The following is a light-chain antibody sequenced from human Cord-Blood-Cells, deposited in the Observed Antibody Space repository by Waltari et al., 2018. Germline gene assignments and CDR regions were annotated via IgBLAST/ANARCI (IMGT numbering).Light chain of an antibody. CDR3: SSYTSSRSYV. Sequence: QSALTQPASVSGSPGQPITISCPGTSSDVGGYNYVSWYQHHPGKAPKLMIYDVSNRPSGVSNRFSGSKSGNTASLTISGLQAEDEADYYCSSYTSSRSYVFGTGTKVTVL. J-gene: IGLJ1*01. CDR2: DVS. CDR1: SSDVGGYNY. V-gene: IGLV2-14*03.